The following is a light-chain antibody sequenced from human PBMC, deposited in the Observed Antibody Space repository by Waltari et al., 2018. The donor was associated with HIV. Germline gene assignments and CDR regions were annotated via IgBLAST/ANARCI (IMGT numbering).Light chain of an antibody. CDR2: EVT. V-gene: IGLV2-8*01. J-gene: IGLJ2*01. Sequence: QSALTQPPSASGSPGQAVTISCTGTSSAVGGHSYVSWYQQHPGTAPKHIISEVTKRPSGVPDRFSGSKSGNTASLTVSGLQAEDEGDYFCSSYSGRNRSVIFGGGTRVTVL. CDR1: SSAVGGHSY. CDR3: SSYSGRNRSVI.